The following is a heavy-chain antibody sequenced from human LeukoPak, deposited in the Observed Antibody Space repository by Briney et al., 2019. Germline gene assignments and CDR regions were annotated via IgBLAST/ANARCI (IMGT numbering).Heavy chain of an antibody. CDR3: ARSGRLYSNTWYFDY. Sequence: PGGSLRLSCAASGFTVGSNYMSWVRQAPGKTLEWLSIIYSGGSTFYSDSVKGRFTISRDNSKNTLFLQMNTLRAEDTAVYYCARSGRLYSNTWYFDYWGQGTLVTVSS. J-gene: IGHJ4*02. D-gene: IGHD6-13*01. V-gene: IGHV3-66*01. CDR1: GFTVGSNY. CDR2: IYSGGST.